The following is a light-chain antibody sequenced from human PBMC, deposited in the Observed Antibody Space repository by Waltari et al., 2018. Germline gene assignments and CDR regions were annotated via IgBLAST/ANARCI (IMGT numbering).Light chain of an antibody. J-gene: IGLJ2*01. CDR1: SSDVGGYNY. V-gene: IGLV2-8*01. Sequence: QSALTQPPSASGSPGQSVTISCTGTSSDVGGYNYVSWYQQHPGKVPKLVIFEVSKRPSGVPDRFSGSRSGNTASLTGSGLQAEDEADYYCSSYAGSNTYVLFGGGTKLTVL. CDR3: SSYAGSNTYVL. CDR2: EVS.